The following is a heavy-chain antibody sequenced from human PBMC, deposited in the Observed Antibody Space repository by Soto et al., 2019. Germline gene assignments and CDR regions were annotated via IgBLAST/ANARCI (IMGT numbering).Heavy chain of an antibody. V-gene: IGHV4-59*01. CDR2: IYYTGGT. CDR3: ATPQDYDDCLDS. CDR1: GDSITSFY. D-gene: IGHD3-22*01. J-gene: IGHJ4*02. Sequence: SETLSLTCTVSGDSITSFYWSWIRQPPGKGLEWIGYIYYTGGTNYNPSFKSRVTISLDTSKNQFSLQLSSVTAADTAVYYCATPQDYDDCLDSWGQGTLVTVSS.